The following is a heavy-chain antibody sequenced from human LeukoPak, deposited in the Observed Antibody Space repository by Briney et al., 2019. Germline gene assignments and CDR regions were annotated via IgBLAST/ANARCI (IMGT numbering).Heavy chain of an antibody. D-gene: IGHD1-7*01. Sequence: SESLSLTCTVSGGSISSYYWSWVRQPPGKGLEWIGYIYYSGSTNYNPSLKSRVTISVDTSKNQFSLKLSSVTAADTAVYYCGTSKGGYNWNYGAFDIWGQGTMVTVSS. CDR1: GGSISSYY. V-gene: IGHV4-59*01. J-gene: IGHJ3*02. CDR3: GTSKGGYNWNYGAFDI. CDR2: IYYSGST.